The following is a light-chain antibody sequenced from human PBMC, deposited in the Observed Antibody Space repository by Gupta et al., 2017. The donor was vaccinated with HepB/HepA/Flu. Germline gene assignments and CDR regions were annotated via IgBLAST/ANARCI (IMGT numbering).Light chain of an antibody. Sequence: DIVMTQSPLSLPVTPGEPASISCRSSQSLLHSNGYNYLDWYLQKPGQSPQLLIYLGSNRASGVPDRFSGSGSGTEFTLKISRVEAEDVGVYYCMQALQTPKFGPGTKVDIK. CDR2: LGS. J-gene: IGKJ3*01. CDR3: MQALQTPK. CDR1: QSLLHSNGYNY. V-gene: IGKV2-28*01.